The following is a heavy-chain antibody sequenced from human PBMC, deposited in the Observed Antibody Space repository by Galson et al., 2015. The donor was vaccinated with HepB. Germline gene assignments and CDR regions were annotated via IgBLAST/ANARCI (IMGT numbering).Heavy chain of an antibody. V-gene: IGHV3-9*01. Sequence: SLRLSCAASGFTFDDYAMHWVRQAPGKGLEWVSGISWNSGSIGYADSVKGRFTISRDNAKNSLYLQMNSLRAEDTALYYCAKDIESASYCGGDCYQFDFDYWGQGTLVTVSS. D-gene: IGHD2-21*02. CDR2: ISWNSGSI. CDR3: AKDIESASYCGGDCYQFDFDY. CDR1: GFTFDDYA. J-gene: IGHJ4*02.